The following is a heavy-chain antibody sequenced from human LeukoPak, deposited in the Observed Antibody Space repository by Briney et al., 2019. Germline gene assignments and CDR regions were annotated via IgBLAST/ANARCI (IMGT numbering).Heavy chain of an antibody. J-gene: IGHJ5*02. D-gene: IGHD6-13*01. CDR2: MNPNSGNT. Sequence: ASVKVSCKASGYTFTSYDINWVRQATGRGLEWMGWMNPNSGNTGYAQKFQGRVTMTRNTSISTAYMELSSLRSEDTAVCYCARGIAAAGMNWFDPWGQGTLVTASS. V-gene: IGHV1-8*01. CDR3: ARGIAAAGMNWFDP. CDR1: GYTFTSYD.